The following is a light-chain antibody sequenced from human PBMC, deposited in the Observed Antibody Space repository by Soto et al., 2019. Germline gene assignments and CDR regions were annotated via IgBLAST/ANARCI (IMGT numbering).Light chain of an antibody. CDR3: HQYYSTPST. J-gene: IGKJ2*01. CDR1: QSLLYSSNNKNY. Sequence: DIVMTQSPDSLAVSLGERATINCKSSQSLLYSSNNKNYLAWYQQKPGQPPKLLIYWASTRESGVPDRFSGSGSGTDFTLTISSLQAEDVAVYYCHQYYSTPSTFGQWTKLEIK. CDR2: WAS. V-gene: IGKV4-1*01.